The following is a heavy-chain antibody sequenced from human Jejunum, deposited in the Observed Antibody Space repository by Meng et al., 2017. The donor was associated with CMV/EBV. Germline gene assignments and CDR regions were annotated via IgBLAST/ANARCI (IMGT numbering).Heavy chain of an antibody. D-gene: IGHD5-12*01. V-gene: IGHV3-21*01. CDR3: ARMGYGFEFFDV. CDR2: ISSSGDNI. J-gene: IGHJ3*01. Sequence: ASGFTFSTYGMNEVRQAPGKGLEWISSISSSGDNIYYAYSVQDRCTISRDNAKNSLYLQMNSLRAEDTAVYYCARMGYGFEFFDVWGQGTRVTVSS. CDR1: GFTFSTYG.